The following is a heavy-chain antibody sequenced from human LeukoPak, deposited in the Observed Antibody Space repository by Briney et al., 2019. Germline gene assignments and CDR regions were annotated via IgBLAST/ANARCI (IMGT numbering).Heavy chain of an antibody. V-gene: IGHV4-30-2*01. CDR1: GGSISSGGYS. Sequence: SETLSLTCAVSGGSISSGGYSWSWIRQPPGKGLEWIGYIYHSGSTYYNPSLKSRVTISVDRSKNQFSLKLSSVTAADTAVYYCARYVVVTAYFDYWGQGTLVTVSS. D-gene: IGHD2-21*02. J-gene: IGHJ4*02. CDR3: ARYVVVTAYFDY. CDR2: IYHSGST.